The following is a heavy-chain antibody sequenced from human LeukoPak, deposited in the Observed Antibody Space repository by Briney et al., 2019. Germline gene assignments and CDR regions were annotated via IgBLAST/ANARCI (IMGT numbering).Heavy chain of an antibody. CDR2: IFDGGTT. CDR1: GVTFSTIY. J-gene: IGHJ4*02. D-gene: IGHD2-15*01. V-gene: IGHV3-66*04. CDR3: ARHCSGGTCPFDY. Sequence: GGSLRLSCATSGVTFSTIYMSWVRQAPGKGLEWVSVIFDGGTTYYADSVKGRFTISRDTSTKTLNLQMDSLRAEDTAVYYCARHCSGGTCPFDYWGQGTLVTVSS.